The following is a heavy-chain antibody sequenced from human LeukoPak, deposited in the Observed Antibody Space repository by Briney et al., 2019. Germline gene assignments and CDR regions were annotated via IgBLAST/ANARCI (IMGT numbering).Heavy chain of an antibody. CDR1: GGSISNYD. Sequence: SETLSLTCTVSGGSISNYDWSWIRQPAGKGLEWIGRIYTSGSTNYNPSLKSRVTMSEDTSKKQFSLKLSSVTAADTAVYYCARHLRWTTLDYWGQGTLVTVSS. CDR2: IYTSGST. V-gene: IGHV4-4*07. D-gene: IGHD3/OR15-3a*01. J-gene: IGHJ4*02. CDR3: ARHLRWTTLDY.